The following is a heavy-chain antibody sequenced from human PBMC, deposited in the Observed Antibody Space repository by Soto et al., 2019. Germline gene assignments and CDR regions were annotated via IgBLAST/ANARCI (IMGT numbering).Heavy chain of an antibody. Sequence: GSLRLSCATSGFTFSGFAMSWVRQAPGKGLEWVSSISGSGTSTYYADSVKGRFTISRDSSKNTLYLQMNSLRAEDTAVYHCAKGENYYGSTNYPAFDYWGQGTLVTVSS. CDR1: GFTFSGFA. CDR3: AKGENYYGSTNYPAFDY. CDR2: ISGSGTST. D-gene: IGHD3-10*01. J-gene: IGHJ4*02. V-gene: IGHV3-23*01.